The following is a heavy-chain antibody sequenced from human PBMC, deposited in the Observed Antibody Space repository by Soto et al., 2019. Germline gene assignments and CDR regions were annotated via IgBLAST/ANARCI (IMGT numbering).Heavy chain of an antibody. J-gene: IGHJ2*01. CDR2: INDRGSI. D-gene: IGHD3-9*01. V-gene: IGHV4-34*01. CDR3: ARESHDSLTGPPWVWYFDL. Sequence: QVQLQQWGAGPLRPLETLSLTCGVSGGSFSGYYWAWIRQSPGKGLEWIGEINDRGSINYNPSLRRRVSITVTTSKSHYSLNLRSVTAADTAVYYCARESHDSLTGPPWVWYFDLWGRGTLVTVSS. CDR1: GGSFSGYY.